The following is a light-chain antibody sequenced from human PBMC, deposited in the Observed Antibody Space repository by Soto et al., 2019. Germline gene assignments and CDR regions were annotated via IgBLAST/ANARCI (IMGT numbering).Light chain of an antibody. Sequence: SYELTQPPSVSVAPGQTAKITCGGNNIGSKSVHWYEQKPGQAPVLVIYYDSARPSGIPERFSGSNSGNTASLSIGRVEAGDEADYYCQVWDSSSDHVVFGGGTK. CDR3: QVWDSSSDHVV. V-gene: IGLV3-21*04. CDR1: NIGSKS. J-gene: IGLJ2*01. CDR2: YDS.